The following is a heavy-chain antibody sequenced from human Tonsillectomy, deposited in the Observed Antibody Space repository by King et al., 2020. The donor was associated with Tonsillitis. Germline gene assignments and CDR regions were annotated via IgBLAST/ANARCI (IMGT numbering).Heavy chain of an antibody. CDR3: ARDYAARTSRGGWHYYGMDV. V-gene: IGHV4-4*07. CDR1: GGSISTYY. Sequence: VQLQESGPGLVKPSETLSLTCTVSGGSISTYYWSWIRQSAGKGLEWIGRIYTSGSTNYNPSLKSRVTMSVDTSKNQLSLKLSSVTAADTAVYYCARDYAARTSRGGWHYYGMDVWGQGTTVTVSS. J-gene: IGHJ6*02. CDR2: IYTSGST. D-gene: IGHD2-2*01.